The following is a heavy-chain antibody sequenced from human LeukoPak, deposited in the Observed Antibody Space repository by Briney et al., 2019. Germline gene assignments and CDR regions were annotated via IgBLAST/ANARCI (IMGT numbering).Heavy chain of an antibody. J-gene: IGHJ4*02. CDR1: GGSISSGDYY. D-gene: IGHD5-12*01. CDR2: IYYSGST. Sequence: SETLSLTCTVSGGSISSGDYYWSWIRQPPGKGLEWIGYIYYSGSTYYNPSLKSRVTISVDTSKNQFSLKLSSATAADTAVYYCARRGYSGYELNYWGQGTLVTVSS. V-gene: IGHV4-30-4*08. CDR3: ARRGYSGYELNY.